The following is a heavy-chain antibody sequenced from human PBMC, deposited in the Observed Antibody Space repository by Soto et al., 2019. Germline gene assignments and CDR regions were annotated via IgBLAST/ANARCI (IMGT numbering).Heavy chain of an antibody. Sequence: SGGSLRLSCAASGFTFSSYGMHWVRQAPGKGLEWVAVIWYDGSNKYYADSVKGRFTISRDNSKNTLYLQMNSLRAEDTAVYYCARDRVVAAPTINWFDPWGQGTLVTVSS. J-gene: IGHJ5*02. D-gene: IGHD2-15*01. CDR1: GFTFSSYG. V-gene: IGHV3-33*01. CDR2: IWYDGSNK. CDR3: ARDRVVAAPTINWFDP.